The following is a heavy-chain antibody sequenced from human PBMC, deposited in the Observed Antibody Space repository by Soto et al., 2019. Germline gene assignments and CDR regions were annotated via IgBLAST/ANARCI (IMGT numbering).Heavy chain of an antibody. CDR1: GFTFSSYG. D-gene: IGHD1-26*01. CDR3: AKVGGATVFDY. CDR2: ISYDGSNK. J-gene: IGHJ4*02. V-gene: IGHV3-30*18. Sequence: GGSLRLSCAASGFTFSSYGMHWVRQAPGKGLEWVAVISYDGSNKYYADSVKGRFTISRGNSKNTLYLQMNSLRAEDTAVYYCAKVGGATVFDYWGQGTLVTVSS.